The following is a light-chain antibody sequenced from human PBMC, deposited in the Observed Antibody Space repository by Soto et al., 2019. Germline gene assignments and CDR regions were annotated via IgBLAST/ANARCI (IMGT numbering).Light chain of an antibody. CDR1: QSVSSK. V-gene: IGKV3-11*01. J-gene: IGKJ5*01. CDR3: QQRADWPIT. CDR2: GAS. Sequence: EIAMTQSPATLSVSPGERATLSCRASQSVSSKLAWFQQKPGQAPSLLIHGASNRATGIPARFSGSGSGTDFTLTISSLEPDDFAVYYCQQRADWPITFGQGTRLEIK.